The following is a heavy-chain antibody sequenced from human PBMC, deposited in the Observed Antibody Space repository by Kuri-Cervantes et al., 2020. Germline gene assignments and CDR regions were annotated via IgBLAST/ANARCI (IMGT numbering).Heavy chain of an antibody. CDR3: ARCGSHWYFDL. CDR2: ISSSSTI. CDR1: GFTFDDYG. V-gene: IGHV3-69-1*01. J-gene: IGHJ2*01. Sequence: GESLKISCAASGFTFDDYGMSWVRQAPGKGLEWVSYISSSSTIYYADSVKGRFTISRDNAKNSLYLQMNSLRAEDTAVYYCARCGSHWYFDLWGRGTLVTVSS. D-gene: IGHD5-12*01.